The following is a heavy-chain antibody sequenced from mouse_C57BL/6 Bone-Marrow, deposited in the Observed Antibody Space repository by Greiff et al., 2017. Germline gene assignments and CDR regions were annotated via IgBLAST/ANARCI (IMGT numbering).Heavy chain of an antibody. J-gene: IGHJ3*01. CDR3: ALPFAY. Sequence: QVQLKQPGAELVRPGSSVKLSCKASGYTFTSYWLHWVKQRPIQGLEWIGNIDPSDSETHYYQKFKDKATLTVYKSSSTAYMQLSSLTSEDSAVYYCALPFAYWGQGTLVTVSA. CDR2: IDPSDSET. V-gene: IGHV1-52*01. CDR1: GYTFTSYW.